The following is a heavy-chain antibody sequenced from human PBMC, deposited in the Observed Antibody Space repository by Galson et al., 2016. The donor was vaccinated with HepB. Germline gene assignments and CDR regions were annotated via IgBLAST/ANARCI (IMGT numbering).Heavy chain of an antibody. Sequence: SLRLSCAASGFTFSSYGMHWVRQAPGEGLDWVAVISYDGSDKYYADSVKGRFTISSDNSKNTLYLQMNSLRAEDTAVYYCAKDRYDYLGGYYYYGMDVWGQGTTVTVSS. V-gene: IGHV3-30*18. CDR3: AKDRYDYLGGYYYYGMDV. CDR1: GFTFSSYG. D-gene: IGHD5-12*01. J-gene: IGHJ6*02. CDR2: ISYDGSDK.